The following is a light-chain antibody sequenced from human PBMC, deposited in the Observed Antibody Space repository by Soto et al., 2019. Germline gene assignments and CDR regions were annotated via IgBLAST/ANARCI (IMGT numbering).Light chain of an antibody. CDR2: DAS. J-gene: IGKJ1*01. CDR3: QQRSNWPRT. Sequence: EIVLTQSPATLALSPMEIATLSFRASLSVNNYLAWYQQKPGQATRLLIYDASNRATGIPPRFSGSGSGTDFTLTISGLEPEDSAVYYCQQRSNWPRTFGQGTKVDIK. CDR1: LSVNNY. V-gene: IGKV3-11*01.